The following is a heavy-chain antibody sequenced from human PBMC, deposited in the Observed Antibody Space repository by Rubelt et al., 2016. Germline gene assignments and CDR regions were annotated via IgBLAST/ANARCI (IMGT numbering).Heavy chain of an antibody. V-gene: IGHV3-30*14. Sequence: VRQAPGKGLEWVAVISYDGSNKYYADSVKGRFTISRDNSKNTLYLQMNSLRAEDTAVYYCASLAAASDYGMDVWGQGTTVTVSS. D-gene: IGHD6-13*01. CDR2: ISYDGSNK. J-gene: IGHJ6*02. CDR3: ASLAAASDYGMDV.